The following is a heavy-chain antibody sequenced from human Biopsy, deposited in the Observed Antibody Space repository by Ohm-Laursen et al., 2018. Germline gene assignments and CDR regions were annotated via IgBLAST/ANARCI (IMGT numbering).Heavy chain of an antibody. D-gene: IGHD4-23*01. Sequence: SLRLSCAASGFSFSDYHMRWIRQAPGRGLEWVSYISGGGTIYYGDSMKGRVTISRDNAKNSLYLQMHSLRAEDTAVYYCARDTRWRPYNMDVWGQGTTVTVSS. CDR3: ARDTRWRPYNMDV. J-gene: IGHJ6*02. CDR2: ISGGGTI. V-gene: IGHV3-11*01. CDR1: GFSFSDYH.